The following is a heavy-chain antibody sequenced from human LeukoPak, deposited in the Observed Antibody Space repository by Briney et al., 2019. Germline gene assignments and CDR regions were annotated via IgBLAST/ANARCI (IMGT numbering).Heavy chain of an antibody. Sequence: SGTLSLTCAVSGGSISSSNWWSWVRQPPGKGLEWIGEIYHSGSTNYNPSLKSRVTISVDKSKNQFSLKLSSVTAADTAVYYCARGGDAYYYDSSGYFFPWGQGTLVTVSS. J-gene: IGHJ5*02. V-gene: IGHV4-4*02. D-gene: IGHD3-22*01. CDR3: ARGGDAYYYDSSGYFFP. CDR1: GGSISSSNW. CDR2: IYHSGST.